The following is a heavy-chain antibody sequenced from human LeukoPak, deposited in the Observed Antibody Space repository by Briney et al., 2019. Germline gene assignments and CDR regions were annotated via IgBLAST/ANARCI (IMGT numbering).Heavy chain of an antibody. CDR3: ARDPGAYSGYDYWFDP. CDR2: IIPIFGTA. V-gene: IGHV1-69*13. J-gene: IGHJ5*02. CDR1: GYTFTSYA. Sequence: SVKVSCKASGYTFTSYAISWVRQAPGQGLEWMGGIIPIFGTANYAQKFQGRVTITADESTSTAYMELSSLRSEDTAVYYCARDPGAYSGYDYWFDPWGQGTLVTVSS. D-gene: IGHD5-12*01.